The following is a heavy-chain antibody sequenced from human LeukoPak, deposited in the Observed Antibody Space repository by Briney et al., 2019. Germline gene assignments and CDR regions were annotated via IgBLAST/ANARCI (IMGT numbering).Heavy chain of an antibody. CDR3: ARGTGYSSVTY. CDR1: GGFISSSSYY. V-gene: IGHV4-39*07. J-gene: IGHJ4*02. CDR2: IFYSGST. Sequence: SETLSLTCTVSGGFISSSSYYWGWIRQPPGKGLEWIGNIFYSGSTNYNPSLKSRVTISVDTSKNQFSLKLSSVTAADTAVYYCARGTGYSSVTYWGQGTLVTVSS. D-gene: IGHD6-19*01.